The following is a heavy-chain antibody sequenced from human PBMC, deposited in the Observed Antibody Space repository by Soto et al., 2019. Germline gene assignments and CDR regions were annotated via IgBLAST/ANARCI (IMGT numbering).Heavy chain of an antibody. CDR2: IYHSGNT. Sequence: SETLSLTCAVSGYSISLGYYWGWIRQPPGKGLEWIGSIYHSGNTYYNPSLKSRVSISLDTSKNHFSLELTSVTAADTAVYYCASERSAQYFDYWGQGTLVTVSS. D-gene: IGHD1-26*01. J-gene: IGHJ4*02. V-gene: IGHV4-38-2*01. CDR1: GYSISLGYY. CDR3: ASERSAQYFDY.